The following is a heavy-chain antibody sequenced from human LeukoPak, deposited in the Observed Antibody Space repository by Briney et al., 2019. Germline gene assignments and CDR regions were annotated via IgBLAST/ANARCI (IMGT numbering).Heavy chain of an antibody. Sequence: SGPALVKPTQTLTLTCTFSGFSLSTSGMCVSWIRQPPGKALEWLARIDWDDDKYYSTSLKTMLTISKGTSKNQVVLTMTNMDPVDTATYYCARMQLRGSNWFDPWGQGTLVTVSS. V-gene: IGHV2-70*11. CDR1: GFSLSTSGMC. D-gene: IGHD4-17*01. CDR3: ARMQLRGSNWFDP. J-gene: IGHJ5*02. CDR2: IDWDDDK.